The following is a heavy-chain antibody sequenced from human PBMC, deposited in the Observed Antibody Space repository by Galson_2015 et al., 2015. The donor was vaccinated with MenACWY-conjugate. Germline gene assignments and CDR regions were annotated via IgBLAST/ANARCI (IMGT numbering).Heavy chain of an antibody. CDR1: GDSVSSNSAA. CDR2: TYFRSKWYI. D-gene: IGHD4-17*01. V-gene: IGHV6-1*01. J-gene: IGHJ4*02. Sequence: CAISGDSVSSNSAAWNWIRQSPSRGLEWLGRTYFRSKWYIDYAVSVKSRITINPDTSKNQLSLQLNSVTPEDTAVYYCARQRIGPATYDYGAPYHFDYWGQGSLVTVSS. CDR3: ARQRIGPATYDYGAPYHFDY.